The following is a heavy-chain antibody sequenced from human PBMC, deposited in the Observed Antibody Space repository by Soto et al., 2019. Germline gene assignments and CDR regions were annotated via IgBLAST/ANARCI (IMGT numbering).Heavy chain of an antibody. Sequence: ASLKVSCKASGYTFTENDINWVRQATGQGLEWMGWMNPNSGNTGYAQKFQGRVTMTRDNSITTAYMELSSLRSEDTAGYFCVRAPLDYYSADYFDNWGQGTLVTVSS. V-gene: IGHV1-8*01. CDR1: GYTFTEND. CDR3: VRAPLDYYSADYFDN. J-gene: IGHJ4*02. D-gene: IGHD2-21*01. CDR2: MNPNSGNT.